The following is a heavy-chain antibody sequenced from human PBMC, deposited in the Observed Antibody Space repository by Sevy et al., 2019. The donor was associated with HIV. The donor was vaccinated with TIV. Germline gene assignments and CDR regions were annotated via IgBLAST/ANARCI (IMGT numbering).Heavy chain of an antibody. CDR2: IKSKTDGGTT. D-gene: IGHD6-13*01. V-gene: IGHV3-15*01. CDR3: TTGSIIAAAGNYYYGMDV. CDR1: GFTFSNAW. Sequence: GGSLRLSCAASGFTFSNAWMSWVRQAPGKGLEWVGRIKSKTDGGTTDYAAPVKGRFTISRDDSKNTLYLQMNSLKTEDTAVYYCTTGSIIAAAGNYYYGMDVRGQGTTVTVSS. J-gene: IGHJ6*02.